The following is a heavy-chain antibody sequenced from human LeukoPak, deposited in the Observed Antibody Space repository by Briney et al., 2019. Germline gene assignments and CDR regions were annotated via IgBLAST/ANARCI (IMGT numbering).Heavy chain of an antibody. CDR1: GGTFSSYA. V-gene: IGHV1-69*13. CDR3: ARGRPQTYCSGGSCYSDAFDI. J-gene: IGHJ3*02. D-gene: IGHD2-15*01. Sequence: ASVKVSCKASGGTFSSYAISWVRQAPRQGLEWMGGIIPIFGTANYAQKFQGRVTITADESTSTAYMELSSLRSEDTAVYYCARGRPQTYCSGGSCYSDAFDIWGQGTMVTVSS. CDR2: IIPIFGTA.